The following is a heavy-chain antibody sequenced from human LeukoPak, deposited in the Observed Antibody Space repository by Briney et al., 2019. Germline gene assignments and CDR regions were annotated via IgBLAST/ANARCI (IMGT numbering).Heavy chain of an antibody. Sequence: SETLSLTCTVSGHSISSGFYWGWIRPPPGKGLEWIGNIYHSGSTYYNPSLKSRVTMSVDTSKNHFSLKLSSVTAADTAVYYCARVKYYGSGSRPFDYWGQGTLVTVSS. CDR3: ARVKYYGSGSRPFDY. D-gene: IGHD3-10*01. V-gene: IGHV4-38-2*02. CDR2: IYHSGST. J-gene: IGHJ4*02. CDR1: GHSISSGFY.